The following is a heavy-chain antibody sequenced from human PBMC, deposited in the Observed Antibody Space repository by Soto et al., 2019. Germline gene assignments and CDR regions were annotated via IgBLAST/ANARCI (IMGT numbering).Heavy chain of an antibody. Sequence: TSETLSLTCAVYGGSFSGYYWSWTRQPPGKGLEWIGYIYYAGSTTYNPSLKSRVTISLDTSKNQVYLKLDSVTAADTAVYYCARLGGYYQALDSWGQGTLVTVSS. D-gene: IGHD3-22*01. CDR2: IYYAGST. J-gene: IGHJ4*02. V-gene: IGHV4-59*08. CDR1: GGSFSGYY. CDR3: ARLGGYYQALDS.